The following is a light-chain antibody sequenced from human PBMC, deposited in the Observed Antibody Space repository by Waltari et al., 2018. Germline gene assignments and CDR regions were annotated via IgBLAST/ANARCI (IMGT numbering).Light chain of an antibody. J-gene: IGKJ1*01. CDR3: HQHYTYPWT. Sequence: AIQMTQSPTSLSASVGDRVTITCQVSQDISNSLAWYHQKPGKAPNLLIYAASSLQTGVPSRFSGSGSGTKFTLTIASLQPDDFGTYYCHQHYTYPWTFGQGTKV. V-gene: IGKV1-6*01. CDR2: AAS. CDR1: QDISNS.